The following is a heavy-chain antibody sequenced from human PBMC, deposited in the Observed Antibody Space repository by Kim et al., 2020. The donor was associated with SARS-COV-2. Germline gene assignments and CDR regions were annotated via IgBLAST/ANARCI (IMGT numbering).Heavy chain of an antibody. V-gene: IGHV1-8*01. CDR1: GYTFTSYD. J-gene: IGHJ6*02. Sequence: ASVKVSCKASGYTFTSYDINWVRQAPGQGLEWMGWMNPNSGNTGYAQKFQGRVTMTRNTSISTAYMELSSLRSEDTAVYYCARAPALRSFDWSFRYYGMDVWGQEATVSVSS. CDR3: ARAPALRSFDWSFRYYGMDV. CDR2: MNPNSGNT. D-gene: IGHD3-9*01.